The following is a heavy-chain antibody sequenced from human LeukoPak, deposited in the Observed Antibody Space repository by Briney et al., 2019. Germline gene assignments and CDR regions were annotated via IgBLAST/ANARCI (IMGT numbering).Heavy chain of an antibody. V-gene: IGHV3-23*01. Sequence: PGGSLRLSCAASGLTFSSYAMSWVRQAPGKRLEWVSGISGSGSSTYYSDSVRGRFTISRDNSKNTLCLQMNSLRAEDTAVYYCAKDPCGGDCYIDYWGQGTLVTVSS. CDR3: AKDPCGGDCYIDY. CDR1: GLTFSSYA. D-gene: IGHD2-21*02. CDR2: ISGSGSST. J-gene: IGHJ4*02.